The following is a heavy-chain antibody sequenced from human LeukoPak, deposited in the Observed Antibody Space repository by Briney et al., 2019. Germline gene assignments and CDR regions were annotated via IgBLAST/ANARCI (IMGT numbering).Heavy chain of an antibody. CDR1: GGTFSSYA. V-gene: IGHV1-69*05. D-gene: IGHD6-19*01. CDR2: IIPIFGTA. CDR3: ARDVDSSGWFSGFDP. Sequence: SVKVSCKASGGTFSSYAIRWVRQAPGQGLEWMGRIIPIFGTANYAQKFQGRVTITTDESTSTAYMELSSLRSEDTAMYYCARDVDSSGWFSGFDPWGQGTLVTVSS. J-gene: IGHJ5*02.